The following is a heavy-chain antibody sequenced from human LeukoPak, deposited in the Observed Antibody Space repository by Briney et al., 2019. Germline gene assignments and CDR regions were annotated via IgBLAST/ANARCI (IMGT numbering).Heavy chain of an antibody. CDR2: IYSDGNT. J-gene: IGHJ5*02. Sequence: GGSLRLSCAVSGFTVSSIYMSWVRQAPGKGLEWVSFIYSDGNTYYADSVKGRFTLSRDSSRNTLYLQMNSLRVDDTAVYYCAGDTHSSSWYDHWGQGTLVTVST. CDR3: AGDTHSSSWYDH. D-gene: IGHD6-19*01. V-gene: IGHV3-53*01. CDR1: GFTVSSIY.